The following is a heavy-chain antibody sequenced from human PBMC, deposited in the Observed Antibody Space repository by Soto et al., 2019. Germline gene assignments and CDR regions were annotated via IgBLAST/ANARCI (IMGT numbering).Heavy chain of an antibody. J-gene: IGHJ4*02. V-gene: IGHV3-21*01. D-gene: IGHD5-18*01. CDR2: ISSSSSYI. Sequence: EVQLVESGGGLVKPGGSLRLSCAASGFTFSSYSMNWVRQAPGKGLEWVSSISSSSSYIYYADSVKGRFTISRDNAKNSLYLQMNSLRDEGAAVYCCGGDQPGYSDGYGLGYWGQGTLVTVSS. CDR3: GGDQPGYSDGYGLGY. CDR1: GFTFSSYS.